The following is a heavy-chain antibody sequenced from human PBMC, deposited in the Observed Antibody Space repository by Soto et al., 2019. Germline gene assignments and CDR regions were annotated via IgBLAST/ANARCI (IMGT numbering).Heavy chain of an antibody. V-gene: IGHV1-69*13. D-gene: IGHD6-13*01. Sequence: ASVKVSCKASGGTFSSYAISWVRQAPGQGLEWMGGIIPIFGTANYAQKFQGRVTITADESTSTAYMELSSLRSEDTAVYYCARERLAAAGGPQAYYFDYWGQGTLVTVSS. CDR3: ARERLAAAGGPQAYYFDY. CDR1: GGTFSSYA. CDR2: IIPIFGTA. J-gene: IGHJ4*02.